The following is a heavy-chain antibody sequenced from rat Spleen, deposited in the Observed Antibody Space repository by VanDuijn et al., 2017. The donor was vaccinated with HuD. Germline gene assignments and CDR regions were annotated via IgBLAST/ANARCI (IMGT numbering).Heavy chain of an antibody. CDR1: GFTFSDYN. CDR3: TTGKTTGEFDY. CDR2: IIYDGSRT. D-gene: IGHD1-10*01. Sequence: EVQLVESGGGLIQPGRSLKLSCAASGFTFSDYNMAWVRQAPKKGLEWVATIIYDGSRTYYRDSVKGRFTISRDNAKSTLYLQMDSLKSEDTATYYCTTGKTTGEFDYWGQGVMVTVSS. V-gene: IGHV5S10*01. J-gene: IGHJ2*01.